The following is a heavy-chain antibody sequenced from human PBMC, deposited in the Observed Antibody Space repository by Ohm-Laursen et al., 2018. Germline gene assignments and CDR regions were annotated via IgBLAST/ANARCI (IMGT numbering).Heavy chain of an antibody. CDR2: IYTSGST. Sequence: SDTLSLTCIVSGGSISSYYWSWIRQPAGKGLEWIGRIYTSGSTNYNPSLKSRVTMSVDTSKNQFSLKLSSVTAADTAVYYCARVHYYDSSGPRDYYYGMDVWGQGTTVTVSS. V-gene: IGHV4-4*07. J-gene: IGHJ6*02. CDR1: GGSISSYY. D-gene: IGHD3-22*01. CDR3: ARVHYYDSSGPRDYYYGMDV.